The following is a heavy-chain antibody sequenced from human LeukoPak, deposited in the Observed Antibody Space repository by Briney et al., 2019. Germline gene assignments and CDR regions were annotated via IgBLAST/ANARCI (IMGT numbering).Heavy chain of an antibody. V-gene: IGHV4-61*02. CDR2: IYTSGST. Sequence: PSETLSLTCTVSGGSISSGSYYWSWIRQPAGKGLEWIGRIYTSGSTNYNPSLKSRVTISVDTSKNQFSLRLSSVTAADTAVYYCARLHSTHSSNSWGQGTLVTVSS. CDR3: ARLHSTHSSNS. CDR1: GGSISSGSYY. J-gene: IGHJ4*02. D-gene: IGHD6-13*01.